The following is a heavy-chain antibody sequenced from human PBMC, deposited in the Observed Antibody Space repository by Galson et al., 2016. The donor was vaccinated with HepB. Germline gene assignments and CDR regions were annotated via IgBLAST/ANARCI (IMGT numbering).Heavy chain of an antibody. J-gene: IGHJ4*02. CDR3: ARDIESYDHFDY. CDR2: IYYTGST. D-gene: IGHD5/OR15-5a*01. Sequence: SETLSLTCTVSRGSLSAYYWSWIRQSPGKGLEWIGYIYYTGSTNYNPSLKSRVTISVDTSKNQFSLNLSSVTAADTAVYYCARDIESYDHFDYWGKGTLVTVSS. V-gene: IGHV4-59*01. CDR1: RGSLSAYY.